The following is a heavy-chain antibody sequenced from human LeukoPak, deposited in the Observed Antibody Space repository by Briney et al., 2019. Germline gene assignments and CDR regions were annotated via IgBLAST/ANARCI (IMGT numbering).Heavy chain of an antibody. V-gene: IGHV3-73*01. J-gene: IGHJ6*03. CDR2: IRSKANSYAT. CDR1: GFTFSGSA. Sequence: PGGSLRLSCAASGFTFSGSAMHWVRQASGKGLEWVGRIRSKANSYATAYAASVKGRFTISRDDSKNTAYLQMNSLKTEDTAVYYCTSHEGGTTVTMPYYYYMDVWGKGTTVTVSS. D-gene: IGHD4-17*01. CDR3: TSHEGGTTVTMPYYYYMDV.